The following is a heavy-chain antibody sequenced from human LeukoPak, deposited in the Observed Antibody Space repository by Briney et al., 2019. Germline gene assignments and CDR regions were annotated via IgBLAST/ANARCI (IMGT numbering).Heavy chain of an antibody. D-gene: IGHD5-12*01. CDR2: INHSGGT. V-gene: IGHV4-34*01. CDR1: GGSFSGYY. J-gene: IGHJ4*02. CDR3: ARSGYDSVSIRHDY. Sequence: PSETLSLTCAVYGGSFSGYYWSWIRQPPGKGLEWIGEINHSGGTNYNPSLKSRVTISVDTSKNQFSLKLSSVTAADTAVYYCARSGYDSVSIRHDYWGQGTLVTVSS.